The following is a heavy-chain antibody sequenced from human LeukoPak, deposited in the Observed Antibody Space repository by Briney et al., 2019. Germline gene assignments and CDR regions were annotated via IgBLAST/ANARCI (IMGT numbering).Heavy chain of an antibody. J-gene: IGHJ4*02. V-gene: IGHV1-18*01. CDR3: ARVCRSSSWYEDDY. Sequence: ASVTVSCKASGYSFTTYGITWVRQAPGQGLEWMGWISTYNGNTKYSQKLQGRVTMTTDTSTTTVYMELRSLRSDDTAVYYCARVCRSSSWYEDDYWGQGTLVTVSS. CDR1: GYSFTTYG. D-gene: IGHD6-13*01. CDR2: ISTYNGNT.